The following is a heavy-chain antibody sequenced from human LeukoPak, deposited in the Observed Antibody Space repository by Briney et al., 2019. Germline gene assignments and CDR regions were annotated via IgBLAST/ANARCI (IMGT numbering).Heavy chain of an antibody. CDR1: GFTLSNYR. CDR3: ARDGSGFEAWSWGPKRKYYYYMDV. J-gene: IGHJ6*02. D-gene: IGHD5-12*01. Sequence: PGGSLRLSCTASGFTLSNYRLHWVRQAPGKGLEWVASISFDGSYKVYADSENGRFTISRDNSKNTLYLQMNSPRPDDTAVYFCARDGSGFEAWSWGPKRKYYYYMDVWGQGTTVTVSS. CDR2: ISFDGSYK. V-gene: IGHV3-30*04.